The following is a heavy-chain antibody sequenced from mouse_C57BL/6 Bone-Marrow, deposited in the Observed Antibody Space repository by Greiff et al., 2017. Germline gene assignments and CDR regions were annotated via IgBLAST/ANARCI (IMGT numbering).Heavy chain of an antibody. D-gene: IGHD2-12*01. CDR1: GYSITSGYY. J-gene: IGHJ2*01. CDR2: ISYDGSN. CDR3: ATYYSDRFDY. Sequence: ESGPGLVKPSQSLSLTCSVTGYSITSGYYWNWIRQFPGNKLEWMGYISYDGSNNYNPSLKNRISITRDTSKNQFFLKLNSVTTEDTATYYCATYYSDRFDYWGQGTTLTVSS. V-gene: IGHV3-6*01.